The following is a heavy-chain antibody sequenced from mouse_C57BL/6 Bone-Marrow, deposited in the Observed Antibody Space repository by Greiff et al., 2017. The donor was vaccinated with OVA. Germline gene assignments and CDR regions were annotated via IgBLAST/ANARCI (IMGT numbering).Heavy chain of an antibody. Sequence: EVNLVESEGGLVQPGRSMKLSCTASGFTFSDYYMAWVRQVPEKGLEWVANINYDGSSTYYLDSLKSRFIISRDNAKNILYLQMSSLKSEDTATYYCARGDYGNSYWYFDVWGTGTTVTVSS. CDR1: GFTFSDYY. CDR3: ARGDYGNSYWYFDV. J-gene: IGHJ1*03. V-gene: IGHV5-16*01. D-gene: IGHD2-1*01. CDR2: INYDGSST.